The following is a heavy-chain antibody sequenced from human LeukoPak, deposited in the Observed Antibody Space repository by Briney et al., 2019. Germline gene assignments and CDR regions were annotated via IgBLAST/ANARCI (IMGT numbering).Heavy chain of an antibody. CDR2: ISSSSYI. D-gene: IGHD2-2*02. J-gene: IGHJ6*02. Sequence: GGSLRHSCAASGFTFSSYSMNWVRQAPGKGLEWVSSISSSSYIYYADSVKGGFTISRDNAKNSLYLQMNSLRAEDTAVYYCARDGGPDIVVVPAAIRVGMDVWGQGTTVTVSS. V-gene: IGHV3-21*01. CDR1: GFTFSSYS. CDR3: ARDGGPDIVVVPAAIRVGMDV.